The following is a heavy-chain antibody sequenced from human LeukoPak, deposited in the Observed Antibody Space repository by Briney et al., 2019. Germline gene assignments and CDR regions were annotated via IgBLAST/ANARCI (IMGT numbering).Heavy chain of an antibody. Sequence: GGSLRLSCAASGFTFSSYAMSWVRQAPGKGLEWVSSVSGRAGSTYYADSVKGRFTISRDNSKNTLFLQMNSLRAEDTAVYYCAKGGPYSSSPDFDYWGQGTLVTVSS. J-gene: IGHJ4*02. D-gene: IGHD6-6*01. CDR1: GFTFSSYA. CDR3: AKGGPYSSSPDFDY. CDR2: VSGRAGST. V-gene: IGHV3-23*01.